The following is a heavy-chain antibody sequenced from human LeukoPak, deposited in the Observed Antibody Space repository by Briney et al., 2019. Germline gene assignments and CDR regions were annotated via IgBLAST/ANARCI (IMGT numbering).Heavy chain of an antibody. J-gene: IGHJ4*02. CDR1: GGSTSSSMYY. V-gene: IGHV4-39*07. Sequence: SETLSLTCVVPGGSTSSSMYYGGWIRQPPGKGLEWIGSIYYSGSTYYNPSLKSRVTISVDTSKNQFSLKLSSVTAADTAVYYCATERWYAFEHWAQGTLVTVSS. CDR3: ATERWYAFEH. D-gene: IGHD5-18*01. CDR2: IYYSGST.